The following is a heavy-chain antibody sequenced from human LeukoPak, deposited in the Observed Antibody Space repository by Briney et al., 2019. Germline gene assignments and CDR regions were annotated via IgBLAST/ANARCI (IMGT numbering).Heavy chain of an antibody. CDR1: GGSISSYY. CDR2: IYYSGST. V-gene: IGHV4-59*01. J-gene: IGHJ6*03. CDR3: ARTRGYYYYMDV. Sequence: KTSETLSLTCTVSGGSISSYYWSWIRQPPGKGLEWIGYIYYSGSTYYNPSLKSRVTISLDTSKNQFSLKLSSVTAADTAVYYCARTRGYYYYMDVWGKGTTVTISS.